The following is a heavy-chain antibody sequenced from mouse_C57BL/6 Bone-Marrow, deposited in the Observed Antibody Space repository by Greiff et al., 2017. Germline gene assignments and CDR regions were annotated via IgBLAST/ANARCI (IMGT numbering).Heavy chain of an antibody. CDR3: ARGGITTVVGKDFDY. Sequence: QVQLQQSGAELVRPGTSVKVSCKASGYAFTNYLIEWVKQRPGQGLEWIGVINPGSGGTNYNEKFKGKATLTADKSSSTAYMQLSSLTSEDSAVYFCARGGITTVVGKDFDYWGQGTTLTVSS. J-gene: IGHJ2*01. CDR2: INPGSGGT. CDR1: GYAFTNYL. D-gene: IGHD1-1*01. V-gene: IGHV1-54*01.